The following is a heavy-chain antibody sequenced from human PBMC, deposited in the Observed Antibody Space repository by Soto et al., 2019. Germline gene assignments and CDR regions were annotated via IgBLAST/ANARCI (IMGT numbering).Heavy chain of an antibody. J-gene: IGHJ4*02. CDR3: ARARSTAAGLFDY. Sequence: SETLSLTCAVSGGSISSSNWWSWVRQPPGKGLEWIGEIYHSGSTNYNPSLKSRVTISVDKSKNQFSLKLSSVTAADTAVYYCARARSTAAGLFDYWGLGTLVTVSS. D-gene: IGHD6-13*01. V-gene: IGHV4-4*02. CDR1: GGSISSSNW. CDR2: IYHSGST.